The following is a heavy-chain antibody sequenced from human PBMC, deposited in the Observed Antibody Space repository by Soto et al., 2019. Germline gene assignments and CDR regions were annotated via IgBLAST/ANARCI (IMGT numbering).Heavy chain of an antibody. CDR3: AWGFVWGSYRSQLDY. Sequence: QVQLVQSGAEVKKPGASVKVSCKASGYTFTSYGISWVRQAPGQGLEWMGWISAYNGNTNYAQKLQGRVTMTTDTSTSTAYLELRSLRSDDSAVYFCAWGFVWGSYRSQLDYWGQGTLVTVSS. V-gene: IGHV1-18*01. J-gene: IGHJ4*02. CDR2: ISAYNGNT. D-gene: IGHD3-16*02. CDR1: GYTFTSYG.